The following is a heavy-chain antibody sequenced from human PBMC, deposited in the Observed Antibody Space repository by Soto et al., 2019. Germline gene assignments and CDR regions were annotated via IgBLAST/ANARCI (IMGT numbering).Heavy chain of an antibody. CDR1: GFTFSSYA. V-gene: IGHV3-23*01. CDR2: ISGSGGST. J-gene: IGHJ4*02. Sequence: GGSLRLSCAASGFTFSSYAMSWVRQAPGKELERVSAISGSGGSTYYADSVKGRFTISRDNSNNTLYLQMNSLRAEYTVVYYCAKDLVDYGELFDYWGQGTLVTVSS. CDR3: AKDLVDYGELFDY. D-gene: IGHD4-17*01.